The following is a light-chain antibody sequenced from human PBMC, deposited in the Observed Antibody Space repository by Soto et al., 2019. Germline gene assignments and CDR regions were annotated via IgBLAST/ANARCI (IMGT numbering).Light chain of an antibody. CDR2: EVT. CDR3: SSKRDRSXLFV. CDR1: SSDVGAYNY. V-gene: IGLV2-14*01. Sequence: QSVLTQPASVSGSPGQSITISCTGTSSDVGAYNYVSWYQHHPGKVPKLLIYEVTNRPSGFSDRFSGSKSGNTASLTISGLQDEDEADYYCSSKRDRSXLFVFGTGTKVXV. J-gene: IGLJ1*01.